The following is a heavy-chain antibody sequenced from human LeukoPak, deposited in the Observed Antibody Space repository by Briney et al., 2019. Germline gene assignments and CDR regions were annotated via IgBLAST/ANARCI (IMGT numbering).Heavy chain of an antibody. V-gene: IGHV3-23*01. Sequence: PGGSLRLSCAASGFTFKNYAMNWVRQAPGKGLERVSDISAADSNTYYADSVKGRFTISRDNSKNTLYLQMNSLRAEDTAVYYCAKVGDNYYYYMDVWGKGTTVFVSS. CDR3: AKVGDNYYYYMDV. CDR1: GFTFKNYA. D-gene: IGHD2-21*02. CDR2: ISAADSNT. J-gene: IGHJ6*03.